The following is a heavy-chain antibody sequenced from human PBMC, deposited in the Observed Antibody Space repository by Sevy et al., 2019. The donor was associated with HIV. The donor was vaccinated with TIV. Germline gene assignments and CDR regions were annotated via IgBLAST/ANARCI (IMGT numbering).Heavy chain of an antibody. V-gene: IGHV3-23*01. J-gene: IGHJ6*02. CDR2: ISGSGGST. Sequence: GGSLRLSCAASGFTFSSYAMSWVRQAPGKGLEWVSAISGSGGSTYYADSVKGRFTISRDNSENTLYLQMNSLRAEDTAVYYCAKAGYDFWSGYLYYYYGMDVWGQGTTVTVSS. CDR1: GFTFSSYA. CDR3: AKAGYDFWSGYLYYYYGMDV. D-gene: IGHD3-3*01.